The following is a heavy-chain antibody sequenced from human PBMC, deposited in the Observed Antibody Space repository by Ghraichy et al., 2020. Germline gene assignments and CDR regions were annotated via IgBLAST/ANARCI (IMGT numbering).Heavy chain of an antibody. J-gene: IGHJ4*02. Sequence: GESLNISCAASGFTFSSYAMSWVRQAPGKGLEWVSAISGSGGSTYYADSVKGRFTISRDNSKNTLYLQMNSLRAEDTAVYYCAKVGYYGSGSYPHYYFDYWGQGTLVTVSS. CDR2: ISGSGGST. D-gene: IGHD3-10*01. CDR1: GFTFSSYA. CDR3: AKVGYYGSGSYPHYYFDY. V-gene: IGHV3-23*01.